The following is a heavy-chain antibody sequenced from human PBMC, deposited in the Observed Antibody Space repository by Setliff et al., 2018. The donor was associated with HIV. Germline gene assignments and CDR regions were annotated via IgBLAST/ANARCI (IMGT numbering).Heavy chain of an antibody. V-gene: IGHV1-69*13. CDR2: IIPIFGTA. CDR3: ARGHSGNDY. D-gene: IGHD1-1*01. Sequence: RASVKVSCKASEGTFSSYAISWVRQAPGQGLEWMGGIIPIFGTANYAQKFQGRVTITADESTSTAYMELSSLRSEDTAIYYCARGHSGNDYWGQGTLVTVSS. J-gene: IGHJ4*02. CDR1: EGTFSSYA.